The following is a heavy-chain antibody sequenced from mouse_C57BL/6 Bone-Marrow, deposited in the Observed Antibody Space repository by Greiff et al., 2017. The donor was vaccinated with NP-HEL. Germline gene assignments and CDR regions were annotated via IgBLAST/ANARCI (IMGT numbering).Heavy chain of an antibody. CDR3: ARHYDDGNWYFDV. D-gene: IGHD2-4*01. V-gene: IGHV1-80*01. Sequence: VQLQESGAELVKPGASVKISCKASGYAFSSYWMNWVKQRPGKGLEWIGQIYPGDGDTNYNGKFKGKATLTADKSSSTAYMQLSSLTSEDSAVDFCARHYDDGNWYFDVWGTGTTVTVSS. CDR1: GYAFSSYW. J-gene: IGHJ1*03. CDR2: IYPGDGDT.